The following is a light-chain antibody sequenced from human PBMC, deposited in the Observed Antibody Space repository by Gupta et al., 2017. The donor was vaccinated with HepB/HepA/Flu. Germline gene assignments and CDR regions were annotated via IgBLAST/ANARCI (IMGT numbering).Light chain of an antibody. CDR2: DNN. CDR3: GTWDGSMSAGV. Sequence: QSVLTQPPSVSAAPGQKVTISWSGSSSHIGNYFVSWYQHLPATAPKLLIYDNNKRHSGIPARFSGSKSVTSATVNITGLQTGEEAAYYCGTWDGSMSAGVFGGGTELTVL. V-gene: IGLV1-51*01. J-gene: IGLJ3*02. CDR1: SSHIGNYF.